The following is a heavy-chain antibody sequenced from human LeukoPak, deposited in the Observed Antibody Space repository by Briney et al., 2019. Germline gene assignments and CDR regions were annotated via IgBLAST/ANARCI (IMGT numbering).Heavy chain of an antibody. J-gene: IGHJ1*01. V-gene: IGHV3-7*01. CDR2: INPDGRDT. CDR1: GFTFNRCW. CDR3: TSWGDTTAEYFQR. D-gene: IGHD2-21*02. Sequence: GGSLRLSCVVSGFTFNRCWMNWVRQAPGKGLEWVAHINPDGRDTYYVDSVKGRSTISRDNAQNSMYLQMNSLRVEDTAVYYCTSWGDTTAEYFQRWGQGTLVTVSS.